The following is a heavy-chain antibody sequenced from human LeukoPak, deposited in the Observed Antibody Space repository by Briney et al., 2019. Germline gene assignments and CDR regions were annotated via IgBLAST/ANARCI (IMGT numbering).Heavy chain of an antibody. CDR3: ARPRTGTTSYFDY. CDR2: IYPGDSDT. D-gene: IGHD1-1*01. V-gene: IGHV5-51*01. CDR1: GYIFTSYW. J-gene: IGHJ4*02. Sequence: GVSLEISYEGCGYIFTSYWIGWVRQVPGKPLEWMGIIYPGDSDTRHSPSFQGQVTISADKSISTAYLQWSSLKASDTAMYYCARPRTGTTSYFDYWGQGTLVTVSS.